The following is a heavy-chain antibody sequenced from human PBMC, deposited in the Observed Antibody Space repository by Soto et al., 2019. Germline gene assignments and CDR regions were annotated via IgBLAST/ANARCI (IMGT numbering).Heavy chain of an antibody. CDR1: GFTVSNNY. CDR2: IYSGGYT. D-gene: IGHD3-10*01. J-gene: IGHJ4*02. CDR3: GTRPGGGGY. Sequence: EVQLVESGGGLIQPGGSLRLSCAVSGFTVSNNYMSWVRQAPGKGLEGVSVIYSGGYTAYGDSVKGRFTISRDNSKNTLSLQINGRRADARAFYYGGTRPGGGGYWGQGTLVTVSS. V-gene: IGHV3-53*01.